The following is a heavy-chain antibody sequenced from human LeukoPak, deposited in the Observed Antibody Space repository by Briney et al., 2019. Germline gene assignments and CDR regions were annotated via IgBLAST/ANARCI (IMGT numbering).Heavy chain of an antibody. CDR1: GFTFSSYW. D-gene: IGHD3-22*01. CDR3: ARSEYYYDSSGYGY. J-gene: IGHJ4*02. V-gene: IGHV3-7*01. CDR2: IKQDGSEK. Sequence: PGGSLRLSCAASGFTFSSYWMSWVRQAPGKGLEWVANIKQDGSEKYYVDSVKGRFTISRDNAKNSLYLQMNSLRAEDTAVYYCARSEYYYDSSGYGYWGQGTLVTVSS.